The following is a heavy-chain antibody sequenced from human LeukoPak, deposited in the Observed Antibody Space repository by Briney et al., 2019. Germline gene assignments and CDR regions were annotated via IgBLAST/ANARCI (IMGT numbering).Heavy chain of an antibody. V-gene: IGHV4-39*07. J-gene: IGHJ4*02. Sequence: SETLSLTCTVSGGSISSSSYYWGWIRQPPGKGLEWIGSIYYSGSTYYNPSLKSRVTISVDTSKNQFSLKLSSVTAADTAVYYCARDERGRLDYWGQGTLVTVSS. CDR3: ARDERGRLDY. CDR1: GGSISSSSYY. CDR2: IYYSGST.